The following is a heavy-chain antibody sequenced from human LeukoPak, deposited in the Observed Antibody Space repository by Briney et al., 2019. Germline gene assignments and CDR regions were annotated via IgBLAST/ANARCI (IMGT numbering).Heavy chain of an antibody. J-gene: IGHJ4*02. Sequence: GGSLRLSCVASGFSFSTYAINWVRQAPGKGLEWVSGISGSGSRTYYVDSVTGRFTISRDNSEIKVYLQMNSLKTEDTAVYYCTSPYSNSSYWGQGTLVTVSS. V-gene: IGHV3-23*01. CDR2: ISGSGSRT. CDR1: GFSFSTYA. CDR3: TSPYSNSSY. D-gene: IGHD4-11*01.